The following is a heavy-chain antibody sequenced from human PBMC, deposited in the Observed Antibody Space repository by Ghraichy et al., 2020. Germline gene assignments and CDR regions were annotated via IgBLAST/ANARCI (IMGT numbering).Heavy chain of an antibody. CDR2: INTSKGNT. D-gene: IGHD1-26*01. J-gene: IGHJ6*03. CDR3: VRAMGPTYHYYMDV. Sequence: ASVKVSCKAFGYTFTTDGISWVRQAPGQGLEWLGWINTSKGNTNYAQKFQGRVTMTTDTSTSTAYMELRSLRSDDTAVYYCVRAMGPTYHYYMDVWGQGTTVTVSS. CDR1: GYTFTTDG. V-gene: IGHV1-18*04.